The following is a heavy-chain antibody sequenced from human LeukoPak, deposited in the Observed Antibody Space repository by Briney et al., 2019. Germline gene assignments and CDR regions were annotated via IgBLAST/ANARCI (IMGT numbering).Heavy chain of an antibody. CDR1: GFTVRSNY. CDR2: IYSGGST. Sequence: GGSLRLSCAASGFTVRSNYMSWVRQAPGKGLEWVSVIYSGGSTYYADSVKGRFTISRDNSKNTLYLQMNSLRAEDTAVYYCARDSYDSSGYYQFDYWGQGTLVTVSS. V-gene: IGHV3-53*01. CDR3: ARDSYDSSGYYQFDY. D-gene: IGHD3-22*01. J-gene: IGHJ4*02.